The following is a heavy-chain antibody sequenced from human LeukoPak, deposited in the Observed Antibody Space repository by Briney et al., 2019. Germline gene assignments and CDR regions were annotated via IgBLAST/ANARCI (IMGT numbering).Heavy chain of an antibody. CDR2: IKKDGSET. J-gene: IGHJ4*02. CDR3: ARDPTAGAVTTDY. Sequence: GGSLRLSCAASGFTFTSYWMTWVRQAPGTGLEWVANIKKDGSETYYVDSVRGRFTISRDNAKNSLYLQMNSLRAEDTAVYYCARDPTAGAVTTDYWGQGTLVTVSS. V-gene: IGHV3-7*01. CDR1: GFTFTSYW. D-gene: IGHD4-17*01.